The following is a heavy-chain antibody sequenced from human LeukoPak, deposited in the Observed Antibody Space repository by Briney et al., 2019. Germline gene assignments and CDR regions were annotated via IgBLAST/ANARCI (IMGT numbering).Heavy chain of an antibody. CDR1: GFTFRTYW. CDR3: ARRKDYGDWDP. J-gene: IGHJ5*02. Sequence: GGSLRLSCAASGFTFRTYWMHWVRQAPGQGLVWVSRSNTDGSSTNYADSVKGRFTISRDNAKNTLYLQMNSLRAEDTAVYYCARRKDYGDWDPWGQGTLVTVSS. V-gene: IGHV3-74*01. D-gene: IGHD4-17*01. CDR2: SNTDGSST.